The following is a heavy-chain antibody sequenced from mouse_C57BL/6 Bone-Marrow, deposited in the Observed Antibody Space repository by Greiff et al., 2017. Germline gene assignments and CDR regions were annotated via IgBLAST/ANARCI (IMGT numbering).Heavy chain of an antibody. D-gene: IGHD2-3*01. CDR3: AVYDGYYLPWFAY. V-gene: IGHV1-55*01. J-gene: IGHJ3*01. Sequence: VQLQQPGAELVKPGASVKMSCKASGYTFTSYWITWVKQRPGQGLEWIGDIYPGSGSTNYNEKFKSKATLTVDTSSSTAYMQLSSLTSEDSAVYYCAVYDGYYLPWFAYWGQGTLVTVSA. CDR1: GYTFTSYW. CDR2: IYPGSGST.